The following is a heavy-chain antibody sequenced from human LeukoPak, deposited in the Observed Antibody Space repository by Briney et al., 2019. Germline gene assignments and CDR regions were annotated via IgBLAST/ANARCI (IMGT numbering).Heavy chain of an antibody. CDR2: IIPIFGTA. CDR1: GGTFSSYA. D-gene: IGHD2-15*01. V-gene: IGHV1-69*13. CDR3: ARGIVVVVAATPGGDYYYYGMDV. J-gene: IGHJ6*02. Sequence: SVTVSCKASGGTFSSYAISWVRQAPGQGLEWMGGIIPIFGTANYAQKFQGRVTITADESTSTAYMELSSLRSEDTAVYYCARGIVVVVAATPGGDYYYYGMDVWGQGTTVTVSS.